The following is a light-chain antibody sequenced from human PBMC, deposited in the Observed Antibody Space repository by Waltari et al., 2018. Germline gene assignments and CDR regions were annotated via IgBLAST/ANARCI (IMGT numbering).Light chain of an antibody. CDR2: GAS. V-gene: IGKV3-20*01. CDR3: QQYDNSEVT. CDR1: QRVIRSQ. J-gene: IGKJ4*02. Sequence: EIVLTPSPGTLSLSPGEIATLSCRASQRVIRSQFTWYQQKPGQAPRVLIYGASNRATGIPDRFSGSGSGTDFTLTISRLEPEDFAVYYCQQYDNSEVTFGRGTKVEIK.